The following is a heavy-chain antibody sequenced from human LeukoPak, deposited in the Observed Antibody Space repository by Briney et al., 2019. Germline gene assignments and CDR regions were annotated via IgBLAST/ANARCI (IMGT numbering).Heavy chain of an antibody. J-gene: IGHJ5*02. CDR1: GGSVSSGSYY. V-gene: IGHV4-61*01. Sequence: SETLSLTCTVSGGSVSSGSYYWSWVRQPPGKGLEWIGYIYYTGNTNYNPSLKSRVTISVDTSKNQFSLKLSSVTAADTAVYYCAREVRDITWFDPWGQGTLVTVSS. D-gene: IGHD5-12*01. CDR2: IYYTGNT. CDR3: AREVRDITWFDP.